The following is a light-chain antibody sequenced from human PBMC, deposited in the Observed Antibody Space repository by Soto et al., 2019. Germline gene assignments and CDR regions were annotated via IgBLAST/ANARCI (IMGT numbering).Light chain of an antibody. V-gene: IGKV1-33*01. CDR2: DAS. CDR1: QDISNY. CDR3: QQYDNLPTFI. Sequence: DIQMTQSPSSLSASVGDRVTITCQASQDISNYLNWYQQKPGKAPKLLIYDASNLETGVPSRFSGSESVTDFTFTISRLQHGDIASYYCQQYDNLPTFIFGAGTKVDIK. J-gene: IGKJ3*01.